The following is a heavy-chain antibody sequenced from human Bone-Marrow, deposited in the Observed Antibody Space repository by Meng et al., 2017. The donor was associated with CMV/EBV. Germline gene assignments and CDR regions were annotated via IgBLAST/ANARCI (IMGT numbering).Heavy chain of an antibody. CDR1: GGSFSGYY. J-gene: IGHJ5*02. V-gene: IGHV4-59*12. CDR2: IYYSGST. CDR3: ARRTPLIPQGFDP. Sequence: SEPLSLTCAVYGGSFSGYYWSWIRQPPGKGLEWIGYIYYSGSTNYNPSLKSLVTISVDTSKNQFSLKLSPVTAADTAVYYRARRTPLIPQGFDPWGQGTLVTVSS. D-gene: IGHD1-14*01.